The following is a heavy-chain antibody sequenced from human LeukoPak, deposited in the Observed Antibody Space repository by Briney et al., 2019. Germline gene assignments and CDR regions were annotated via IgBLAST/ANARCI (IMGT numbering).Heavy chain of an antibody. CDR2: IKQDGSEK. CDR3: ATGYSSGWYFYFQH. CDR1: GFTVSSNH. Sequence: GGSLRLSCAASGFTVSSNHMSWVRQAPGKGLEWVANIKQDGSEKNYVDSVKGRFTISRDNAKNSLSLRMNSLSAEDTAVYYCATGYSSGWYFYFQHWGQGSLVSVSS. J-gene: IGHJ1*01. D-gene: IGHD6-19*01. V-gene: IGHV3-7*01.